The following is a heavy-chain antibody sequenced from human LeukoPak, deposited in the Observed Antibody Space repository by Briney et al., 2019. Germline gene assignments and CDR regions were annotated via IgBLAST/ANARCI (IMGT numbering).Heavy chain of an antibody. V-gene: IGHV4-59*01. Sequence: PSETLSLTCTVSGDSISSYYWSWIRQPPGKGLEWIGYIYYSGSTNYNPSLKSRATISVDTSKNQFSLKLSSVTAADTAVYYCARARGYSGYAYFDYWGQGTLVTVSS. D-gene: IGHD5-12*01. CDR1: GDSISSYY. CDR2: IYYSGST. J-gene: IGHJ4*02. CDR3: ARARGYSGYAYFDY.